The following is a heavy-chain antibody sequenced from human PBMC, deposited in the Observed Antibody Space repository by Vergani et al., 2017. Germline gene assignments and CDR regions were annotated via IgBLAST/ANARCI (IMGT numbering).Heavy chain of an antibody. Sequence: VQLVESGGGLVKPGGSLRLSCAASGFTFSSYAMHWVRQAPGKGLEWVAVISYDGSNKYYADSVKGRFTISRDNSKNTLYLQMNSLRAEDTAVYYCARVATRVARENDAFDIWGQGTMVTVSS. CDR1: GFTFSSYA. J-gene: IGHJ3*02. V-gene: IGHV3-30-3*01. CDR2: ISYDGSNK. CDR3: ARVATRVARENDAFDI. D-gene: IGHD5-12*01.